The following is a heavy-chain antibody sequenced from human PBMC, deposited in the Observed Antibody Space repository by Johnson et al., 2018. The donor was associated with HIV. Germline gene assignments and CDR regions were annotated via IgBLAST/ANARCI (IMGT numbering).Heavy chain of an antibody. D-gene: IGHD3-10*01. CDR2: IVSDVSGA. J-gene: IGHJ3*02. V-gene: IGHV3-74*01. CDR3: TTGVFHAFDM. Sequence: VKLVESGGGLVQPGGSLRLSCAASGFTFSPYWVHWVRQAPGHGLVWVSRIVSDVSGAIYTYSVTGRFTISIDNTKNTLYLQMNSLRAEDTAVYYCTTGVFHAFDMWGQGTMVTVSS. CDR1: GFTFSPYW.